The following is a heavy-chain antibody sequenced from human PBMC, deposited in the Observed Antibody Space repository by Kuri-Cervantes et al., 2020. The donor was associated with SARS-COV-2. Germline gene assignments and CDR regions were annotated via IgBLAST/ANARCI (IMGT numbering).Heavy chain of an antibody. CDR1: GGSISSSSYY. CDR2: IYYSGRT. V-gene: IGHV4-61*05. J-gene: IGHJ4*02. CDR3: ARAPRGRYSGSFFDY. Sequence: SETLSLTCTVSGGSISSSSYYWGWIRQLPGKGLEWIGYIYYSGRTNYNSPLKSRVPISVDTSKNQFSLKLSSVTAADTAVYYWARAPRGRYSGSFFDYWGQGTLVTVSS. D-gene: IGHD1-26*01.